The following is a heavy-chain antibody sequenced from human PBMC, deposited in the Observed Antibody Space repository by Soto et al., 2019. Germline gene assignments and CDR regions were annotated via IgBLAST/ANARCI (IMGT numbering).Heavy chain of an antibody. J-gene: IGHJ6*03. CDR3: ARVPVLEWLTYYYYYYMDV. V-gene: IGHV1-18*01. D-gene: IGHD3-3*01. CDR1: GYTFTSYG. CDR2: ISAYNGNT. Sequence: ASVKVSCKASGYTFTSYGISWVRQAPGQGLEWMGWISAYNGNTNYAQKLQGRVTMTTDTSTSTAYMELRSLRSDDTAVYYCARVPVLEWLTYYYYYYMDVWGKGTTVTVSS.